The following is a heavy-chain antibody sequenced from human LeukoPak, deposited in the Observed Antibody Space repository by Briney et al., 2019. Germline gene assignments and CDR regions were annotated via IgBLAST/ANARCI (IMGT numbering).Heavy chain of an antibody. CDR1: GFTFSSYW. Sequence: GGSLRLSCAASGFTFSSYWMSWVRQAPGKGLEWVANIKQDGSEKYYVDSVKGRFTISRDNAKNSLYLQMNSLRAEDTAVYYCARDMHGSGSYQVWYYYYYMDVWGKGTTVTVSS. V-gene: IGHV3-7*01. D-gene: IGHD3-10*01. CDR2: IKQDGSEK. CDR3: ARDMHGSGSYQVWYYYYYMDV. J-gene: IGHJ6*03.